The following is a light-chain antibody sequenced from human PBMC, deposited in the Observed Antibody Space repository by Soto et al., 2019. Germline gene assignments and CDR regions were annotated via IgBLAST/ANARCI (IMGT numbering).Light chain of an antibody. CDR1: SSNIKTNG. J-gene: IGLJ2*01. CDR2: SNN. V-gene: IGLV1-44*01. CDR3: ATWDDSLNGLI. Sequence: QAVVTQPPSASGTPGQRVTISCSGGSSNIKTNGVSWYQQVPGAAPKLLIYSNNQRPSGAPDRFTGSKSGTSASLAIAGRQSEEEATYHCATWDDSLNGLIFGGGTKVTVL.